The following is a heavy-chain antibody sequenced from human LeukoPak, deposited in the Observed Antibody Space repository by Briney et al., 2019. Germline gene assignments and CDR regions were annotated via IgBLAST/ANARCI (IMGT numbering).Heavy chain of an antibody. CDR3: ARVAARFYDSSGYPGGYFDY. D-gene: IGHD3-22*01. V-gene: IGHV4-38-2*02. CDR2: IYYSGNT. CDR1: GYSISSGHY. Sequence: PSETLSLTCTVSGYSISSGHYWGWIRQPPGKGLEWIGSIYYSGNTYYNASLKSQVSISIDTSKNQFSLKLSSVTAADTAVYYCARVAARFYDSSGYPGGYFDYWGQGTLVTVSS. J-gene: IGHJ4*02.